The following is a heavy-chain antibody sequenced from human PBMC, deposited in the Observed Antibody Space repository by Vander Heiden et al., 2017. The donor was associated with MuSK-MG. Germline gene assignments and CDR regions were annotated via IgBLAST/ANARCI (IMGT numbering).Heavy chain of an antibody. J-gene: IGHJ4*02. V-gene: IGHV4-34*01. CDR1: GGSFSGYY. CDR3: ARVRTYYYGSGSYKAGCFDY. D-gene: IGHD3-10*01. CDR2: INHSGST. Sequence: QVQLQQWGAGLLKPSETLSLTCAAYGGSFSGYYWSWIRQPPGKGLEWIGEINHSGSTNYNPSLKSRVTISVDTSKNQFSLKLSSVTAADTAVYYCARVRTYYYGSGSYKAGCFDYWGQGTLVTVSS.